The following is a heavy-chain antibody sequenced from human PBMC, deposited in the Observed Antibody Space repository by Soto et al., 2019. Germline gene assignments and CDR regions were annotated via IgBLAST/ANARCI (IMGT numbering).Heavy chain of an antibody. CDR1: GFTFRNHG. Sequence: QVQQLESGGGLVQPERSLRLSCAASGFTFRNHGTHWVRQAPGKGLEWVAVIWYDESHEFYADSVKGRFSISRDNAKNTLYLQMNSLRAEDTAMYYCARDRSEFARWFDRWGQGTLVTVSS. CDR2: IWYDESHE. D-gene: IGHD2-21*01. V-gene: IGHV3-33*01. CDR3: ARDRSEFARWFDR. J-gene: IGHJ5*02.